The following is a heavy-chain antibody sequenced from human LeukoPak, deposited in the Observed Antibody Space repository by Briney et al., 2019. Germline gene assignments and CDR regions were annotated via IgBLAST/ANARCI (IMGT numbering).Heavy chain of an antibody. CDR2: IRYDGVYK. Sequence: PGGSLRLSCAASGFSFSSYGMDWVRQAPGKGLEWVAFIRYDGVYKYYADSVKGRFTISRDNSQNTLYLQMNSLRAEDTAVYYCAKDSTGLSYYFDYWGQGTLVTVSS. V-gene: IGHV3-30*02. CDR1: GFSFSSYG. CDR3: AKDSTGLSYYFDY. D-gene: IGHD3-9*01. J-gene: IGHJ4*02.